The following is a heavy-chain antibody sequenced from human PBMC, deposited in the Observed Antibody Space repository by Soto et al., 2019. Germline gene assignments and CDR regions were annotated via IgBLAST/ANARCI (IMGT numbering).Heavy chain of an antibody. V-gene: IGHV3-33*05. CDR3: ARGAYDPHYYGMDV. CDR2: ISYDGSNK. J-gene: IGHJ6*02. Sequence: SGFTFSSYGMHWVRQAPGKGLEWVAVISYDGSNKYYADSVKGRFTISRDNSKNTLYLQMNSLRAEDTALYYCARGAYDPHYYGMDVWGQGTTVTVSS. CDR1: GFTFSSYG. D-gene: IGHD5-12*01.